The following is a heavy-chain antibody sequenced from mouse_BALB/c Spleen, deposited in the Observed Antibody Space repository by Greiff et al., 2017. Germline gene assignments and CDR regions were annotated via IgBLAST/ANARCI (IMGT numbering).Heavy chain of an antibody. D-gene: IGHD4-1*01. V-gene: IGHV1-54*01. CDR3: ARRWGNWVYAMDY. CDR2: INPGSGGT. Sequence: QVQLKQSGAELVRPGTSVKVSCKASGYAFTNYLIEWVKQRPGQGLEWIGVINPGSGGTNYNEKFKGKATLTADKSSSTAYMQLSSLTSDDSAVYFCARRWGNWVYAMDYWGQGTSVTVSS. CDR1: GYAFTNYL. J-gene: IGHJ4*01.